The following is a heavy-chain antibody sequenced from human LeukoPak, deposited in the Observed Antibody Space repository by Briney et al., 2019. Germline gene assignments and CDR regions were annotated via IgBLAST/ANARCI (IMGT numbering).Heavy chain of an antibody. CDR1: GFTFSRYA. V-gene: IGHV3-23*01. CDR2: ITTTGSST. Sequence: QSGGSLRLSCAASGFTFSRYAMTWVRQSPGKGLEWVSAITTTGSSTYYADSVKGRFTISRENSKNTLYLQMNNLRADDTAVYYCAKRTLYYYDSSGALSHWGQGTLVTVSS. J-gene: IGHJ4*02. CDR3: AKRTLYYYDSSGALSH. D-gene: IGHD3-22*01.